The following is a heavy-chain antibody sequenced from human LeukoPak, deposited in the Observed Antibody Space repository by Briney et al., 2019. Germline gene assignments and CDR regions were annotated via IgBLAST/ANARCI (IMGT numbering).Heavy chain of an antibody. J-gene: IGHJ6*02. CDR1: VFTPTSYA. Sequence: PGRRLCPSCALSVFTPTSYATHAVRPAPRRSGEWGSAIGTAGDSYYPGSVKGRFNTSSENTKNSLYLQINSLRAGDTAVYYCARARSSSCYGTYYVMDVGGQGTTVTVPS. V-gene: IGHV3-13*01. CDR3: ARARSSSCYGTYYVMDV. D-gene: IGHD6-13*01. CDR2: IGTAGDS.